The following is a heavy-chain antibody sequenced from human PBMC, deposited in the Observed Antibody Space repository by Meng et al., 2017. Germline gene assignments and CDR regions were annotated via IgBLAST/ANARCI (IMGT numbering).Heavy chain of an antibody. CDR1: GGSFSGYY. CDR3: ARDLRRERLFDY. CDR2: IYYSGST. V-gene: IGHV4-34*01. D-gene: IGHD1-26*01. J-gene: IGHJ4*02. Sequence: ESLRLSCAVYGGSFSGYYWGWIRQPPGKGLEWIGSIYYSGSTYYNPSLKSRVTISVDTSKNQFSLKLSSVTAADTAVYYCARDLRRERLFDYWGQGTLVTVSS.